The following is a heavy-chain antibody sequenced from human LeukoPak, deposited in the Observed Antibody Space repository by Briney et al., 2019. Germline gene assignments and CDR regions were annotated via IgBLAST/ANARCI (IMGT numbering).Heavy chain of an antibody. Sequence: SETLSLTCTVSGDSIRWHYWSWLRQPAGKGLEWIGRLYSSEGTNFNPSLKSRGTISVDKSKNQFSLKLSSVTAADTAVYYCARDGRDNSGYETGAFDIWGQGTMVIVSS. CDR3: ARDGRDNSGYETGAFDI. J-gene: IGHJ3*02. CDR2: LYSSEGT. CDR1: GDSIRWHY. V-gene: IGHV4-4*07. D-gene: IGHD5-12*01.